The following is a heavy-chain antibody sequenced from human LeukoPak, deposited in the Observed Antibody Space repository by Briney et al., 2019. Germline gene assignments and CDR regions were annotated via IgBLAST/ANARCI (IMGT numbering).Heavy chain of an antibody. CDR3: ARYCTNGVCYTREDAFDI. D-gene: IGHD2-8*01. V-gene: IGHV4-31*03. CDR1: GGSISSGGYY. CDR2: IYYSGST. J-gene: IGHJ3*02. Sequence: SETLSLTCTVSGGSISSGGYYWSWIRQHPGKGLEWIGYIYYSGSTYYNPSLESRVTISVDTSKNQFSLKLSSVTAADTAVYYCARYCTNGVCYTREDAFDIWGQGTMVTVSS.